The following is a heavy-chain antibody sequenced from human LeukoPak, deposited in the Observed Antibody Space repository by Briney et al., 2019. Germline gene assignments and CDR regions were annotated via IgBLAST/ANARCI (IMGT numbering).Heavy chain of an antibody. CDR1: GYTFTSYD. V-gene: IGHV1-8*01. Sequence: ASVKVSCKASGYTFTSYDINWVRQATGQGLEWMGWMNPNSGNTGYAQKFQGRVTMTRNTSISTAYMELSGLRSEDTAVYYCARGLFHDFWSGYYHWGQGTLVTVSP. CDR2: MNPNSGNT. D-gene: IGHD3-3*01. J-gene: IGHJ5*02. CDR3: ARGLFHDFWSGYYH.